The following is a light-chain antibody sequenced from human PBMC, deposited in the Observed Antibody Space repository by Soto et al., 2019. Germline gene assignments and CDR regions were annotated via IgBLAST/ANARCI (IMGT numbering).Light chain of an antibody. CDR1: SSDVGGYNY. V-gene: IGLV2-8*01. CDR2: DVY. Sequence: QSALTQPPSASGSPGQSVTISCTGTSSDVGGYNYVSWYQHHPGKAPQLIIYDVYKRPSGVPDRFSGSKSGNTAALTVSGLQAEDEADYYCSSYVGTNSYVFGTGTKLTVL. CDR3: SSYVGTNSYV. J-gene: IGLJ1*01.